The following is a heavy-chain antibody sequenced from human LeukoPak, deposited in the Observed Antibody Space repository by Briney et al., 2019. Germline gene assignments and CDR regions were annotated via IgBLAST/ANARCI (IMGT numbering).Heavy chain of an antibody. D-gene: IGHD6-13*01. CDR1: GGSISSSSYY. J-gene: IGHJ4*02. Sequence: SETLSLTCTVSGGSISSSSYYWVWIRQPPGKGLEWIGSIYYSGSTYYNPSLKSRVTISVDTSKNQFSLKLSSVTAADTAVYYCARLRRYSSSWYPESPRWSVFDYWGQGTLVTVSS. CDR3: ARLRRYSSSWYPESPRWSVFDY. CDR2: IYYSGST. V-gene: IGHV4-39*01.